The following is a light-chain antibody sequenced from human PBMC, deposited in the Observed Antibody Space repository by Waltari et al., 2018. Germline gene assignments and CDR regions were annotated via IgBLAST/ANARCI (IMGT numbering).Light chain of an antibody. CDR2: RSD. Sequence: QSVLTQPPSASGTPGQRVTISCSGSASNIGGNVVHWYQQLPGKAPKLLIYRSDHRPSGVPDRFSGSKSGTSASLAISGLLSDDEADYYCAAWDDSLHGHWVFGGGTKVTVL. CDR1: ASNIGGNV. CDR3: AAWDDSLHGHWV. V-gene: IGLV1-44*01. J-gene: IGLJ3*02.